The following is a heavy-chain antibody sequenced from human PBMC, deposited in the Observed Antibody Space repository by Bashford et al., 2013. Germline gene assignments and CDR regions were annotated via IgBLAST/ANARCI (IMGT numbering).Heavy chain of an antibody. CDR2: ISGSGRKI. CDR3: AVSGSRRENDAFDI. D-gene: IGHD1-26*01. V-gene: IGHV3-21*01. Sequence: GSLRLSCAASGFTFSSFSMNWVRQAPGKGLEWVSSISGSGRKIYCADSMKGRFTISRDNAKTSLYLQMNSLRAEDTAVYYCAVSGSRRENDAFDIWGQGTMVTVSS. J-gene: IGHJ3*02. CDR1: GFTFSSFS.